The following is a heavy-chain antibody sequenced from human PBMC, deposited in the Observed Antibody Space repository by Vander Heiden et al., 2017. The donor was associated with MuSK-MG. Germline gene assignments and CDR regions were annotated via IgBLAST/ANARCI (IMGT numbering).Heavy chain of an antibody. Sequence: EVHLVESGGGLVQPGGSLRLSCAASGDKFGSYWMSWVRQAPGKGLEWVANINQDGGAKYYVDSVKGRFAISRDNARESLYLQMNSRRVEDTAVYYCSRIDSSSWFDRDYWGQGTLVTVSS. CDR3: SRIDSSSWFDRDY. V-gene: IGHV3-7*01. D-gene: IGHD6-13*01. J-gene: IGHJ4*02. CDR1: GDKFGSYW. CDR2: INQDGGAK.